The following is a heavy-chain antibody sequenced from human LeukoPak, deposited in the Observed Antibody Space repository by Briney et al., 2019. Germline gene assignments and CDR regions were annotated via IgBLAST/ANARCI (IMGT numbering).Heavy chain of an antibody. V-gene: IGHV1-69*13. CDR1: GGTFSSYA. Sequence: SVKVSCKASGGTFSSYAISWVRQAPGQGLEWMGGIIPIFGTANYAQKFQGRVTITADESTSTAYMELSSLRSEDTAVYYCARASTYYYDSSGYYYFDYWGQGTLVTVSS. J-gene: IGHJ4*02. CDR3: ARASTYYYDSSGYYYFDY. CDR2: IIPIFGTA. D-gene: IGHD3-22*01.